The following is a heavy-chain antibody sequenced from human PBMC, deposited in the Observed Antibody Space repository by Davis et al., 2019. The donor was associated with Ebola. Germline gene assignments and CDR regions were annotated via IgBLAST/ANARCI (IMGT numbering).Heavy chain of an antibody. CDR3: ASWGPYDYVWGSYGY. CDR1: GASIRSYY. CDR2: IYYIGST. J-gene: IGHJ4*02. D-gene: IGHD3-16*01. Sequence: MPSETLSPTCTVPGASIRSYYWSWIRQPPGKGLEWIGYIYYIGSTNYNPSRKSRVTKSVDTSKNQFSLKLSSVTAADTAVYYCASWGPYDYVWGSYGYWGQGTLDTVSS. V-gene: IGHV4-59*01.